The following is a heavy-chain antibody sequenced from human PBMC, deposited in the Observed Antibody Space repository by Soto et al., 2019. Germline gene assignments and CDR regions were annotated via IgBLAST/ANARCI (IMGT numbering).Heavy chain of an antibody. Sequence: ASETLSLTCAVYGGSFSGYYWSWIRQPPGKGVEWIGETNHSGSTKYNPSLKSRVTISVDTSKNQFSLELSSVTAADTAVYYCVAAAAIYYYYGMDVWGQGTTVTVSS. CDR1: GGSFSGYY. V-gene: IGHV4-34*01. CDR2: TNHSGST. J-gene: IGHJ6*02. D-gene: IGHD6-13*01. CDR3: VAAAAIYYYYGMDV.